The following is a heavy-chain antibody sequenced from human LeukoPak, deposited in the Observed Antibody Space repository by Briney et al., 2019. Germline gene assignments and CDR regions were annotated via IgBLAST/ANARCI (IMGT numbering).Heavy chain of an antibody. Sequence: ASVKVSCKASGYTFSSYAINWVRQAPGQGLEWMGWISPYNGNTKYAQRFQGRVTMTTDTSTSTAYMELRSLRSDDTAVYYCARDLFPLGFYDNRGSDDAIDLWGQGTLVTVSS. J-gene: IGHJ3*01. CDR1: GYTFSSYA. V-gene: IGHV1-18*01. D-gene: IGHD3-22*01. CDR2: ISPYNGNT. CDR3: ARDLFPLGFYDNRGSDDAIDL.